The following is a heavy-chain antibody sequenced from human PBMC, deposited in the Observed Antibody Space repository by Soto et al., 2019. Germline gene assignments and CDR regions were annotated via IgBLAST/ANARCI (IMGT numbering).Heavy chain of an antibody. CDR2: INVGNGNT. CDR1: GYTFTSYA. CDR3: ERDSLTAALDY. Sequence: ASVKVSCKASGYTFTSYAMHWVRQAPGQRLEWMGWINVGNGNTKYSQKFQGRVTITSDISASTAYMELSSLRSEDTAVYYCERDSLTAALDYWGQGTLVTVSS. V-gene: IGHV1-3*01. J-gene: IGHJ4*02.